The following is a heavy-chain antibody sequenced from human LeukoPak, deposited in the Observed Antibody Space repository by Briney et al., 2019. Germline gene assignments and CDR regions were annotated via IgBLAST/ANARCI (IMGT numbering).Heavy chain of an antibody. CDR3: ARANAGNYYDSSGPDIITHFDY. CDR2: IYTSGST. V-gene: IGHV4-4*07. Sequence: KPSETLSLTCTVSGGSISSYYWSWIRQPAGKGVEWIGRIYTSGSTNYNPSLKSRVTMSVDTSKNQFSLKLSSVTAADTAVYYCARANAGNYYDSSGPDIITHFDYWGQGTLVTVSS. CDR1: GGSISSYY. D-gene: IGHD3-22*01. J-gene: IGHJ4*02.